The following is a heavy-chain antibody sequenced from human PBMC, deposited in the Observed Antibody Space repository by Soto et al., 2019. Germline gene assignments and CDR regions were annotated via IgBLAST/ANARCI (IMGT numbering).Heavy chain of an antibody. CDR3: ARDPSIVGAAGEEYYYYYGMDV. Sequence: EVQLVESGGGLVQPGGSLRLSCAASGFTFSSYWMSWVRQAPGKGLEWVANIKQDGSEKYYVDSVKGRFTISRDNAKNSLYLKMNSLRAEDTAVYYCARDPSIVGAAGEEYYYYYGMDVWGQGTTVTVSS. D-gene: IGHD1-26*01. CDR1: GFTFSSYW. V-gene: IGHV3-7*01. CDR2: IKQDGSEK. J-gene: IGHJ6*02.